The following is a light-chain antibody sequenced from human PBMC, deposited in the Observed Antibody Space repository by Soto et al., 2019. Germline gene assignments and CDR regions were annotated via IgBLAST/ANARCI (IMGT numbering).Light chain of an antibody. CDR2: INSDGSH. Sequence: QSVLTQLPSASASLGASVKLTCTLSSGHSSFAIAWHQQQPEKGPRYLMKINSDGSHTKGDGIPDRFSGSGSGAERYLTISSLQSEDEAEYYCQTWGTGIVFGGGTKLTVL. V-gene: IGLV4-69*01. CDR1: SGHSSFA. J-gene: IGLJ2*01. CDR3: QTWGTGIV.